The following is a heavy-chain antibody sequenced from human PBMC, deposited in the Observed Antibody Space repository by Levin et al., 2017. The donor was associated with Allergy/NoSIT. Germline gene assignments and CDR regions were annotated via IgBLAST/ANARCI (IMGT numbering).Heavy chain of an antibody. V-gene: IGHV3-23*01. CDR2: ISGSGGST. J-gene: IGHJ5*02. D-gene: IGHD3-9*01. CDR3: AGGTRYYDILTGYPNWFDP. CDR1: GFTFSSYA. Sequence: GGSLRLSCAASGFTFSSYAMSWVRQAPGKGLEWVSAISGSGGSTYYADSVKGRFTISRDNSKNTLYLQMNSLRAEDTAVYYCAGGTRYYDILTGYPNWFDPWGQGTLVTVSS.